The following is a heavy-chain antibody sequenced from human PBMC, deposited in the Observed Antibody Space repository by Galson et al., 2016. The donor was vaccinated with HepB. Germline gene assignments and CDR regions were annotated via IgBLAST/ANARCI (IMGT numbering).Heavy chain of an antibody. CDR1: GFTFSSYW. CDR3: AREYLTYTGSYLYS. V-gene: IGHV3-74*01. J-gene: IGHJ4*02. Sequence: SLRLSCAASGFTFSSYWMHWVRQVPGKGLVMVARTNTDGSDTGYADSVKGRFTISRDNAKNTLYLQMNTLRAEDTAVYYCAREYLTYTGSYLYSWGQGTLVTVSS. D-gene: IGHD1-26*01. CDR2: TNTDGSDT.